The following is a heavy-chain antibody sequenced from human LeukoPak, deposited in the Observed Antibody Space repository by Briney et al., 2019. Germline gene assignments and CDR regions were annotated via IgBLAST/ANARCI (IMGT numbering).Heavy chain of an antibody. J-gene: IGHJ5*02. D-gene: IGHD2-2*01. CDR1: GGSISSYY. CDR2: IYTSGST. V-gene: IGHV4-4*07. CDR3: ARGQGYCSSTSCFLWFDP. Sequence: SVTLSLTCTVSGGSISSYYWSWIRQPAGKGLEWIGRIYTSGSTNYNPSLKSRVTMSVDTSKNQFSLKLSSVTAADTAVYYCARGQGYCSSTSCFLWFDPWGQGTLVTVSS.